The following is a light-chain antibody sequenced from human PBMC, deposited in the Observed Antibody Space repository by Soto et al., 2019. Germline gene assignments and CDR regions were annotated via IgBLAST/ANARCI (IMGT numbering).Light chain of an antibody. J-gene: IGKJ4*01. CDR3: QQRSDSAPLT. CDR1: QSVFGY. CDR2: DAY. V-gene: IGKV3-11*01. Sequence: EVVLTQSPATLSLSPGDRATLSCRASQSVFGYLAWYQHKPGQAPRLLIYDAYKRATGVPARFSGSGSETDISLIISGIEPEDFAVYYFQQRSDSAPLTFGGGTKVEIK.